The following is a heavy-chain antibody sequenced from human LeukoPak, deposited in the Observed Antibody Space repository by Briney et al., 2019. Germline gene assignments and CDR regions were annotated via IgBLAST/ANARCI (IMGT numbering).Heavy chain of an antibody. CDR3: ARVRVGESDERGSY. Sequence: GGSLRLSCAASGFTFNKYTMNWVRQAPGKGLEWVSSISTSSSYIYYADSVKGRFTISRDNAKNSLYLQMNSLRAEDTAVYYCARVRVGESDERGSYWGQGTLVTVSS. J-gene: IGHJ4*02. CDR2: ISTSSSYI. V-gene: IGHV3-21*01. D-gene: IGHD1-1*01. CDR1: GFTFNKYT.